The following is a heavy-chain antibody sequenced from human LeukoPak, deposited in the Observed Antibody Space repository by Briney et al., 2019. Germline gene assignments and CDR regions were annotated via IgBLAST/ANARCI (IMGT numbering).Heavy chain of an antibody. CDR3: ARAGAARASFDY. V-gene: IGHV3-30*04. CDR1: GFTFSSYA. D-gene: IGHD6-6*01. Sequence: GGSLRLSCAASGFTFSSYAMHWVRQAPGKGLEWVAVISYDGSNKYYADSVKGRFTISRDNSKNTLYLQMNSLRAEDTAVYYCARAGAARASFDYWGQGTLVTVSS. CDR2: ISYDGSNK. J-gene: IGHJ4*02.